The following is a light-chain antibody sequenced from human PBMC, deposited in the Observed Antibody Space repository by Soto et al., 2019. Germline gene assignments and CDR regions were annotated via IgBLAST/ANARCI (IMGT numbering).Light chain of an antibody. V-gene: IGKV3-20*01. Sequence: EIVLTQSPGTLSLSPGERATFSCRASQSVSSSYLAWYQQKPGQAPRLLIYGVSSRATGIPDRFSGSGSGTDFTLTISRLEPEDFAVYYCQQYGSSPPITFGQGTRLEIK. CDR2: GVS. CDR1: QSVSSSY. J-gene: IGKJ5*01. CDR3: QQYGSSPPIT.